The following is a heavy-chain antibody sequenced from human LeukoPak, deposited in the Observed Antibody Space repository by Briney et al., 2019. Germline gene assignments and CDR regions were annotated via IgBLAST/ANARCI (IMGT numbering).Heavy chain of an antibody. CDR3: ARSAGPVIIPAGIGASGHYYYMDV. D-gene: IGHD2-2*02. J-gene: IGHJ6*03. V-gene: IGHV1-8*01. CDR2: MNPNSGNT. Sequence: GASVKVSCKASGYAFISYDINWVRQATGQGLEWMGWMNPNSGNTGYAQKFQGRVTITTDESTSTAYMELSSLRSEDTAVYYCARSAGPVIIPAGIGASGHYYYMDVWGKGTTVTVSS. CDR1: GYAFISYD.